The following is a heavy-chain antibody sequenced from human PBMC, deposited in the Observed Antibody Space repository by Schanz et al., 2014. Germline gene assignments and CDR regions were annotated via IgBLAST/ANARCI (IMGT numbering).Heavy chain of an antibody. CDR2: MNPKTGNT. Sequence: QVQLVQSGAEVKKPGASVKVSCTASGFNFNNYDINWVRQATGQGLEWMGWMNPKTGNTDHAQKFQGRVSMAWYASASTAYLGLSRLRSEDTGVYYCARALKGKVAIVGVIAAQNYYYMDVWGKGTTVIVSS. CDR1: GFNFNNYD. J-gene: IGHJ6*03. V-gene: IGHV1-8*01. CDR3: ARALKGKVAIVGVIAAQNYYYMDV. D-gene: IGHD2-21*01.